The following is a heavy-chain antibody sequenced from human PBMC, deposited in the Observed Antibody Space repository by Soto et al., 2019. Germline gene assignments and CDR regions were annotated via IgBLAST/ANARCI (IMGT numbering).Heavy chain of an antibody. Sequence: EVQLVESGGGLVKPGGSLRLSCEASGFTFTRYRMKWVRQAPGKGLEWVSSISSTTNYIYYGDSMTGRFTISRDNAKNSLYLEMNSLRAEDTVVYYCARESEDLTSNFDYWGQGTLVTVSS. V-gene: IGHV3-21*06. CDR3: ARESEDLTSNFDY. J-gene: IGHJ4*02. CDR1: GFTFTRYR. CDR2: ISSTTNYI.